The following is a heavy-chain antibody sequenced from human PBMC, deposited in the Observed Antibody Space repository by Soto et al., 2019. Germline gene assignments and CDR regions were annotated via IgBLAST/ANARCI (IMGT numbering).Heavy chain of an antibody. Sequence: SETLSLTCTVSGGSISSGGYYWSWIRQHPGKGPEWIGHIYYRGSTYYNPSLKSRVTISVDTSKNQFSLKLSSVTAADTAVYYCARVQGSGVPLDYWGQGTLVTVS. CDR3: ARVQGSGVPLDY. CDR2: IYYRGST. J-gene: IGHJ4*02. D-gene: IGHD3-10*01. V-gene: IGHV4-31*02. CDR1: GGSISSGGYY.